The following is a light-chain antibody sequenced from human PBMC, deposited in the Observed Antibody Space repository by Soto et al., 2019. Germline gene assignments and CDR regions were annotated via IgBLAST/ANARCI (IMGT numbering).Light chain of an antibody. CDR1: QSVSSSY. V-gene: IGKV3-20*01. CDR3: HQYGRSPYS. CDR2: GAS. Sequence: EIVLTQSPGTLSLSPGERATLSCRASQSVSSSYLAWYQQKPGQAPRLLIYGASSRATGIPDRFSGSGSGTDFTLTISRLEPGDFVVYYCHQYGRSPYSFGQGTKLEIK. J-gene: IGKJ2*03.